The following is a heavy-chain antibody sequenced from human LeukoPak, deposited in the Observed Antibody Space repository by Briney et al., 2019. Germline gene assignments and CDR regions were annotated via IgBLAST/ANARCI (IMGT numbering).Heavy chain of an antibody. CDR3: AREGYSGSWSYNWFDP. Sequence: SVKVSCKASGGTFSSYAISWVRQAPGQGLEWMGGIIPIFGTANYAQKFQGRVTITADESTSTAYMELSSLRSEDTAVYYCAREGYSGSWSYNWFDPWGQGTLVTVSS. CDR1: GGTFSSYA. V-gene: IGHV1-69*01. J-gene: IGHJ5*02. CDR2: IIPIFGTA. D-gene: IGHD6-13*01.